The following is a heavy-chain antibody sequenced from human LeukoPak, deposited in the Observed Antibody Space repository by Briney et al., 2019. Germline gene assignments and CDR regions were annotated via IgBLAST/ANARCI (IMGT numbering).Heavy chain of an antibody. CDR2: IYTSGST. CDR3: ARVATQWELREYYMDV. J-gene: IGHJ6*03. V-gene: IGHV4-4*07. CDR1: GGSISSYY. D-gene: IGHD1-26*01. Sequence: SETLPLTCTVSGGSISSYYWSWIRQPAGKGLEWIGRIYTSGSTNYNPSLKSRVTMSVDTSKNQFSLKLSSVTAADTAVYYCARVATQWELREYYMDVWGKGTTVTVSS.